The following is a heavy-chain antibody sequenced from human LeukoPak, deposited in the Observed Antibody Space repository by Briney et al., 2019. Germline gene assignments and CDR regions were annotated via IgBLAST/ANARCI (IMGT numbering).Heavy chain of an antibody. CDR3: RYRGNRARGGGFDY. V-gene: IGHV3-11*04. CDR2: LSNNGSTI. CDR1: AFTFSDYY. J-gene: IGHJ4*02. D-gene: IGHD3-16*01. Sequence: GGSLRLSCAASAFTFSDYYMSWIRQAPGKGLEWVSYLSNNGSTIYYGDSAKGRFTISRDNAKNSLYLQMNSLRAEDTAVYYCRYRGNRARGGGFDYWGQGTLVTVSS.